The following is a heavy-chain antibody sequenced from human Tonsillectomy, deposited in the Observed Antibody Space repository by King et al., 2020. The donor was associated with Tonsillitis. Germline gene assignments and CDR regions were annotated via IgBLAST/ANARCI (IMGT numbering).Heavy chain of an antibody. D-gene: IGHD3-3*01. J-gene: IGHJ5*02. CDR2: IDDIGST. CDR1: GGSISRYY. V-gene: IGHV4-59*01. Sequence: LQLQESGPGLVKPSETLSLTCMVSGGSISRYYWSWIRQSQGQGLEWIGYIDDIGSTNYNPSPKSRVTISVDTSKNQFSLKVSSVTAADTAVYYCARDFGDFWSGNWFDPWGQGTLVTVSS. CDR3: ARDFGDFWSGNWFDP.